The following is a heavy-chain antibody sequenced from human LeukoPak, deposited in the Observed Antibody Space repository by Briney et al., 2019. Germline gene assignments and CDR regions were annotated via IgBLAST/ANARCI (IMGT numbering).Heavy chain of an antibody. D-gene: IGHD3-22*01. V-gene: IGHV3-74*01. Sequence: GGSLRLSCAASGFTFSTYWRHWVRQAPGKGLVWVSRIKSDGSSTSYADSVKGRFTISRDNARNTLFLQMNSLRAEDTAVYYCARYYYDSSRGAYWGQGTLVTVSS. CDR2: IKSDGSST. J-gene: IGHJ4*02. CDR3: ARYYYDSSRGAY. CDR1: GFTFSTYW.